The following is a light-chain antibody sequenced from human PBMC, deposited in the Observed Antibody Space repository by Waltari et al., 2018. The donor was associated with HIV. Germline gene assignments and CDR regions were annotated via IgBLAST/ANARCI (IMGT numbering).Light chain of an antibody. Sequence: VMTQSPDSLAVSLGERATINCKSSQSPFYSSNNKNYLAWYQQKPGQPPKLLIHWASTRISGVPDRFSGSGSATEFTLTIRSLQAEDVAVYYCHQYFSTPQTFGQGTKVEVK. V-gene: IGKV4-1*01. CDR3: HQYFSTPQT. J-gene: IGKJ1*01. CDR1: QSPFYSSNNKNY. CDR2: WAS.